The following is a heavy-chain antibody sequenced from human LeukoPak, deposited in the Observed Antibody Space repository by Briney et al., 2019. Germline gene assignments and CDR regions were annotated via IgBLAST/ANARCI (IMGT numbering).Heavy chain of an antibody. Sequence: ASVKVSCKASGYKFTDYYIYWVRQAPGQGLEWMGAIFPSGGRTHYSQKFQGRLTLTRDTSTNTVYMELTGLRSDDTALYFCTRAFDPWGQGTLVTVSS. V-gene: IGHV1-46*01. J-gene: IGHJ5*02. CDR2: IFPSGGRT. CDR3: TRAFDP. CDR1: GYKFTDYY.